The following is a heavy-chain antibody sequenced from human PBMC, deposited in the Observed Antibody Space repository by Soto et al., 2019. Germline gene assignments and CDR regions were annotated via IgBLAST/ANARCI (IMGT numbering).Heavy chain of an antibody. D-gene: IGHD1-26*01. V-gene: IGHV3-23*01. CDR3: AKNRGSGSYSNCSFDV. CDR1: GFPFSCCA. J-gene: IGHJ2*01. Sequence: EVQLLESGGGLVQPGGSLRLSCAASGFPFSCCAMSWVRQAPGKGLEWVSTIHGHGGYIHYTDSVKGRFIISRDNSMNTVDLQMNSLRAEDTAVYYCAKNRGSGSYSNCSFDVWGRGTLVTVSS. CDR2: IHGHGGYI.